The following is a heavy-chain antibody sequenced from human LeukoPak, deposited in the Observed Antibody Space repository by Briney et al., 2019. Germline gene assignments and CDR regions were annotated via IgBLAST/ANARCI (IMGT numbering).Heavy chain of an antibody. CDR3: ANEPRLMGV. V-gene: IGHV4-59*02. J-gene: IGHJ6*02. CDR2: IFHTGIT. CDR1: GGSVTDSY. Sequence: SETLSLTCTVSGGSVTDSYWTWIRQPPGKGLEYIAYIFHTGITNYNPSLKGRVTISVDRSKNQFFLEMTSVTAADTAVYYCANEPRLMGVWGQGTTVTVSS.